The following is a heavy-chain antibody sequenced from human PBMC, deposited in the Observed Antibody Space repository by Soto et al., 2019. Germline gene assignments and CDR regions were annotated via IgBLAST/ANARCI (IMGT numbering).Heavy chain of an antibody. CDR3: AKGLLGHYYGLDV. J-gene: IGHJ6*02. V-gene: IGHV3-30*18. D-gene: IGHD2-21*02. CDR2: ISSDGTHI. Sequence: QVQLVESGGGVVQPGRSLRLSCAASGFTFSNYGMHWVRQAPGKGLEWVAFISSDGTHIFSGDSVKGRCTISRDDLKSTVFLQMNSLRPEDTAVYYCAKGLLGHYYGLDVWGQGTTVTVSS. CDR1: GFTFSNYG.